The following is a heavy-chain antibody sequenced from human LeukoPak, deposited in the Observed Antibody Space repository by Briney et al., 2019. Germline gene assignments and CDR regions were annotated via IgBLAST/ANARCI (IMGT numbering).Heavy chain of an antibody. Sequence: PSETLSLTCTVSGGSISSGDYYWSWIRQPPGKGLEWIGYIYYSGSTYYNPSLKSRVTISVDTSKNQFSLKLSSVTAADTAVYYCARDRSYGRTFDYWGQGTLVTVSS. CDR3: ARDRSYGRTFDY. CDR1: GGSISSGDYY. D-gene: IGHD5-18*01. J-gene: IGHJ4*02. CDR2: IYYSGST. V-gene: IGHV4-30-4*08.